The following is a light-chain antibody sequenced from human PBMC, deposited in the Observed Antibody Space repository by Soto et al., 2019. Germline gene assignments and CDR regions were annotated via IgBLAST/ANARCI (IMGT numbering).Light chain of an antibody. CDR3: QHYNNRPLT. Sequence: EIVMTQSPATLSVSPGERATLSCMAGQSVGSNLAWYQQKPGQAPRLLIYGASSRATGIPARFSGSGSGTEFTLTISSLQSEDSAVYYCQHYNNRPLTFGGGDKVEIK. CDR1: QSVGSN. J-gene: IGKJ4*01. CDR2: GAS. V-gene: IGKV3-15*01.